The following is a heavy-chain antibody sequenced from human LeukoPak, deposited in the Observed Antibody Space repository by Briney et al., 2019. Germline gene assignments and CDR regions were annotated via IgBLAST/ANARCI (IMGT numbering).Heavy chain of an antibody. J-gene: IGHJ4*02. CDR3: ARDNYGILDY. CDR2: TSPKGAGA. V-gene: IGHV1-2*02. D-gene: IGHD4-17*01. CDR1: GYTFTDYY. Sequence: ASVKVSCKVSGYTFTDYYIHWVRQAPGQGLEWMGWTSPKGAGAMSAQKFQGRITITGDTSTSTVYMELDRLTFDDTAVYYCARDNYGILDYWGQGTLVTVSS.